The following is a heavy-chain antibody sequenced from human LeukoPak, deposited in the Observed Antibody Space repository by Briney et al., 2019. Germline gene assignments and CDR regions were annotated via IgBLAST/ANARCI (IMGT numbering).Heavy chain of an antibody. Sequence: SVKVSCKASGGTFSSYAISWVRQAPGQGLEWMGGIIPIFGTANYAQKFQGRVTITADESTSTAYMELSSLRSEDTAVYYCARDAEVYDFWSGYSRNWFDPWGQGTLVTVSS. V-gene: IGHV1-69*01. CDR3: ARDAEVYDFWSGYSRNWFDP. CDR2: IIPIFGTA. D-gene: IGHD3-3*01. CDR1: GGTFSSYA. J-gene: IGHJ5*02.